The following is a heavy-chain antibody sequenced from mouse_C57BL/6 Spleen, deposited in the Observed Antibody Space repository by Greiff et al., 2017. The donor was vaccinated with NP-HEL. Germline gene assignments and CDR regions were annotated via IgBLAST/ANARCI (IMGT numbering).Heavy chain of an antibody. CDR2: IDTNSGGT. D-gene: IGHD3-3*01. Sequence: QVQLQQPGAELVKPGASVKLSCKASGYTFTSYWMHWVKQRPGRGLEWIGRIDTNSGGTKYNEKFKSKATLTVDKPSSTAYMQLSSLTSEDSAVYYCARRADPTDYFDYWGQGTTLTVSS. CDR3: ARRADPTDYFDY. J-gene: IGHJ2*01. V-gene: IGHV1-72*01. CDR1: GYTFTSYW.